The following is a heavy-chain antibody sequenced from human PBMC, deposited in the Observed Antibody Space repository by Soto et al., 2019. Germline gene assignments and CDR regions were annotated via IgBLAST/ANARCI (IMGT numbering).Heavy chain of an antibody. V-gene: IGHV1-2*02. CDR1: GYTFTGYY. CDR3: STGYCSSTSCPIGMDV. CDR2: INPNSGGT. J-gene: IGHJ6*02. Sequence: QVQLVQSGAEVKKPGASVKVSCKASGYTFTGYYMHWVRQAPGQGLEWMGWINPNSGGTNYAQKFQGRVTMTRDTSISTAYRELSRLRSDDTAVYYCSTGYCSSTSCPIGMDVWGQGPTVTVSS. D-gene: IGHD2-2*01.